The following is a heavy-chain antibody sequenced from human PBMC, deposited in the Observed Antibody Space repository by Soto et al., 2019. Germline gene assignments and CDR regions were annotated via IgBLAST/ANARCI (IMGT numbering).Heavy chain of an antibody. CDR2: IIPIIGTR. J-gene: IGHJ4*02. D-gene: IGHD5-12*01. Sequence: QVQLVQSGAEVKKPGSSVKVSRMASGGTFSIYAVSWVRQAPGQGLEWMGGIIPIIGTRNYAQRFQGRITITGDESTSTAYMELSSLKSEDTAVYYCARDLGSGYDPGDYWGQGTLVTVSS. V-gene: IGHV1-69*12. CDR3: ARDLGSGYDPGDY. CDR1: GGTFSIYA.